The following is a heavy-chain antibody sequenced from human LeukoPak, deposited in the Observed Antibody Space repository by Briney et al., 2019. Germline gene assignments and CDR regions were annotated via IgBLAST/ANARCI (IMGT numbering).Heavy chain of an antibody. Sequence: GGSLRLSCAASGFTFSSYAMSWVRQAPGKGLEWVSAISGSGGSTYYADSVKGRFTISRDNSKNTLYLQMNSLRAEDTAVYYCAKDPSGIAAPTRYSRDTFDYWGQGTLVTVSS. CDR3: AKDPSGIAAPTRYSRDTFDY. CDR1: GFTFSSYA. D-gene: IGHD6-13*01. CDR2: ISGSGGST. J-gene: IGHJ4*02. V-gene: IGHV3-23*01.